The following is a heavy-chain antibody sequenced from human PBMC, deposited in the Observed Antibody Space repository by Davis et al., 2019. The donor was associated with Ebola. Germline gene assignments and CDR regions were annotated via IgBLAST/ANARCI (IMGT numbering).Heavy chain of an antibody. CDR1: GGSFSGYY. Sequence: LSLTCAVYGGSFSGYYWSWIRQPPGKGLEWVSYISSSSSTIYYADSVKGRFTISRDNAKNSLYLQMNSLRAEDTAVYYCARDESLVMTTVTFYYYYGMDVWGQGTTVTVSS. V-gene: IGHV3-11*04. CDR3: ARDESLVMTTVTFYYYYGMDV. CDR2: ISSSSSTI. J-gene: IGHJ6*02. D-gene: IGHD4-11*01.